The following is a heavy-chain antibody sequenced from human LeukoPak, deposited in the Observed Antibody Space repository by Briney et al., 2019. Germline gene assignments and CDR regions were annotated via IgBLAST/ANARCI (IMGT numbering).Heavy chain of an antibody. D-gene: IGHD3-10*01. CDR3: ASSPRITMVRGVIDY. CDR2: IKQDGSEK. J-gene: IGHJ4*02. Sequence: PGGSLRLSCAASGFTFSSYWMSWVRQAPGKGLEWVANIKQDGSEKYYVDSVKGRFTISRDNAKNSLYLQMNSLRAEDTAVYYCASSPRITMVRGVIDYWGQGTLVTVSS. CDR1: GFTFSSYW. V-gene: IGHV3-7*01.